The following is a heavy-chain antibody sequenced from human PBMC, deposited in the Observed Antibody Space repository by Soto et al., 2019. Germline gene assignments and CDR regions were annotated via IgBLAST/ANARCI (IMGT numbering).Heavy chain of an antibody. D-gene: IGHD3-10*01. V-gene: IGHV1-18*01. CDR3: ARDVGGGYFDY. CDR1: GYMFLSYG. Sequence: GASVKVSCKGSGYMFLSYGISWVRQAPGQGLEWMGWISAYNGNTNYAQNLQGRVTMTTDTSTATGYMELRSLGSDDTAVYYCARDVGGGYFDYWGQGTLVTVSS. CDR2: ISAYNGNT. J-gene: IGHJ4*02.